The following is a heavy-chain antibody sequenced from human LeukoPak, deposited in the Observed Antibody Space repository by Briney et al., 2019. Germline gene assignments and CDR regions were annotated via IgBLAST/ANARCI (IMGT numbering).Heavy chain of an antibody. Sequence: QPGGSLRLSCAASGFTFSSYAMHWVRQAPGKGLEWVAVISYDENKKYYADSEKGRFTISRDNSKNTLYLQMNSLRAEDTAVNYCARYLEPNYGMDVWGQGTTVTVPS. D-gene: IGHD1-1*01. CDR3: ARYLEPNYGMDV. V-gene: IGHV3-30-3*01. J-gene: IGHJ6*02. CDR2: ISYDENKK. CDR1: GFTFSSYA.